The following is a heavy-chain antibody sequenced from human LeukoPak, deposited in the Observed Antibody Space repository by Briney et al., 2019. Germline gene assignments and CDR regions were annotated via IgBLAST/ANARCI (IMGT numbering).Heavy chain of an antibody. Sequence: SETLSLTCTVSGGSISSSSYYWGWIRQPPGKGLEWIGSNYYSGSTYYNPSLKSRVTISVDTSKNQFSLKLSSVTAADTAVYYCARELVGALNWFDPWGQGTLVIVSS. CDR2: NYYSGST. J-gene: IGHJ5*02. CDR1: GGSISSSSYY. D-gene: IGHD1-26*01. V-gene: IGHV4-39*07. CDR3: ARELVGALNWFDP.